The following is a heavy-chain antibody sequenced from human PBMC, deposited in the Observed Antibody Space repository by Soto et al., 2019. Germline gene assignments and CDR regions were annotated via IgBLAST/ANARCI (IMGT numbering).Heavy chain of an antibody. CDR2: IRSKAYGGTT. Sequence: GSLRLSCTASGFTFGDYAMSWFRQAPGKGLEWVGFIRSKAYGGTTEYAASVKGRFTISRDDSKSIAYLQMNSLKTEDTAVYYCTRGSDIVPMVYAIDWFDPWGQGTLVTVSS. V-gene: IGHV3-49*03. J-gene: IGHJ5*02. CDR3: TRGSDIVPMVYAIDWFDP. D-gene: IGHD2-8*01. CDR1: GFTFGDYA.